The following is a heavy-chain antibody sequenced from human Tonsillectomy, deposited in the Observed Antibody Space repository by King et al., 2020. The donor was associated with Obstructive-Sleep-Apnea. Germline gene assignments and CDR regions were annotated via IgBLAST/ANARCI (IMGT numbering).Heavy chain of an antibody. CDR3: AGEDRVGATYFLDY. J-gene: IGHJ4*02. Sequence: VQLVESGGGVVQPGRSLRLSCAASGFTFSTYSMHWVRQAPGKGLEWVAVIVYDGNNQYYADSVKGRFTISRDNSKNTLFLQMNSWRSEDTAVYYCAGEDRVGATYFLDYWGQGTLVTGSS. D-gene: IGHD1-26*01. CDR2: IVYDGNNQ. CDR1: GFTFSTYS. V-gene: IGHV3-30-3*01.